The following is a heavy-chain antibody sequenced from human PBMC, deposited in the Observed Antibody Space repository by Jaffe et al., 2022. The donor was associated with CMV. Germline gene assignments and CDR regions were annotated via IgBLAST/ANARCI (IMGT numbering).Heavy chain of an antibody. J-gene: IGHJ4*02. CDR2: IKQDGSER. CDR3: ARSPYSSGWYGASYYFDY. CDR1: GFTFSSYW. D-gene: IGHD6-19*01. Sequence: EVQLVDSGGGLVQPGGSLRLSCAASGFTFSSYWMSWVRQAPGKGLEWVANIKQDGSERYYVDSVKGRFTISRDNAKNSLYLQMNSLRAEDTAVYHCARSPYSSGWYGASYYFDYWGQGTLVTVSS. V-gene: IGHV3-7*03.